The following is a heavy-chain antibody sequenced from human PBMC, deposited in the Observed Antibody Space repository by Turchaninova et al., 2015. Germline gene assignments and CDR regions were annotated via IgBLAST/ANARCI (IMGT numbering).Heavy chain of an antibody. CDR3: AREKWGYHPDGPWNY. Sequence: QVQLVQSGVEEEMPGASVTVSCRASGYPFTSYGISWLRRAPGQGLEWMGWSNGDNGNTFYEKNCQDRVTMTTDTSTTTAYMELRSLRSDDTAVYYCAREKWGYHPDGPWNYWGQGTLVTVSS. CDR2: SNGDNGNT. D-gene: IGHD1-26*01. V-gene: IGHV1-18*01. CDR1: GYPFTSYG. J-gene: IGHJ4*02.